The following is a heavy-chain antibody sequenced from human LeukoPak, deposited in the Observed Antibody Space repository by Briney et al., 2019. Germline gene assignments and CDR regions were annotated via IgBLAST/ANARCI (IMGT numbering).Heavy chain of an antibody. CDR2: ISGSGGST. D-gene: IGHD1-26*01. J-gene: IGHJ4*02. CDR1: GFAFSSNA. CDR3: AKEGVYSGSSLYYFDF. Sequence: GVSLRLSCAASGFAFSSNAMSWVRQAPGKGLEWVSAISGSGGSTYYADSVKGRFTISRDNSKNTLYLQMNSLRAEDTAVYYCAKEGVYSGSSLYYFDFWGQGTLVTVSS. V-gene: IGHV3-23*01.